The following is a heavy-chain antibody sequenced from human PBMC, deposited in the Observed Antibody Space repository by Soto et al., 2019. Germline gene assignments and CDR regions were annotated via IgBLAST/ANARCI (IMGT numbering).Heavy chain of an antibody. Sequence: SETLSVTCTVAGGSISSSSYYWGWIRQPPGKGLEWIGSIYYSGSTYYNPSLKSRVTISVDTSKNQFSLKLSSVTAADTAVYYCARDSGYDPLGIAVAGASFDYWGQGTLVTVSS. CDR2: IYYSGST. V-gene: IGHV4-39*07. CDR3: ARDSGYDPLGIAVAGASFDY. CDR1: GGSISSSSYY. D-gene: IGHD6-19*01. J-gene: IGHJ4*02.